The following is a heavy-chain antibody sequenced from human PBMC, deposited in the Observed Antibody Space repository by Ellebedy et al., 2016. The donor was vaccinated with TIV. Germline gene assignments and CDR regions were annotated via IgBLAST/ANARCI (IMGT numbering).Heavy chain of an antibody. V-gene: IGHV3-30-3*01. CDR3: ARDYYYDSSGYYYDWFDY. D-gene: IGHD3-22*01. J-gene: IGHJ4*02. CDR1: GFTFSSYA. CDR2: ISYDGSNN. Sequence: GGSLRLSCAASGFTFSSYAMHWVRQAPGKGLEWVAVISYDGSNNYYADSVKGRFTISKDNSKNTLYLQMNSLGAKETAVYYCARDYYYDSSGYYYDWFDYWGQGTLVTVSS.